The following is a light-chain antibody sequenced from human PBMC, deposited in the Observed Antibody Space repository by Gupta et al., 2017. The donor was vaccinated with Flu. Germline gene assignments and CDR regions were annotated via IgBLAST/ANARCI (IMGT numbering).Light chain of an antibody. V-gene: IGKV1-5*03. CDR1: QSIRRW. J-gene: IGKJ4*01. Sequence: VGDSVTITCRASQSIRRWLAWYQHKPGKAPRLLIYKASNLESGVPSRCSGGGSETEFTLTIASLQPDDSATYYCQQYNRYSTFGGGTKVEI. CDR3: QQYNRYST. CDR2: KAS.